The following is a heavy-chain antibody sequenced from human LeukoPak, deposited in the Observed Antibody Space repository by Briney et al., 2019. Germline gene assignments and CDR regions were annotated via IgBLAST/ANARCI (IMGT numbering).Heavy chain of an antibody. CDR2: IYHNGST. D-gene: IGHD3-3*01. CDR1: GGSISSSRYY. CDR3: ATDFWSGTNIIDY. J-gene: IGHJ4*02. V-gene: IGHV4-39*07. Sequence: SETLSLICTVSGGSISSSRYYWGWIRQPPGKGLEWIGNIYHNGSTDYNPSLKSRVTISVDTSKNQFSLKLSSVTAADTAVYYCATDFWSGTNIIDYWGQGTLVTVSS.